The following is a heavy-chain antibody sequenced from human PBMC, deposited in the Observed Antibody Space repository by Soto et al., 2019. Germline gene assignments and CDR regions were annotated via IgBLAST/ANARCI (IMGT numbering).Heavy chain of an antibody. CDR2: ISAYNGNT. CDR3: AGTYYDSSGYYFPYYYGMDV. D-gene: IGHD3-22*01. V-gene: IGHV1-18*01. CDR1: GYTFTSYG. J-gene: IGHJ6*02. Sequence: QVQLVQSGAEVKKPGASVKVSCKASGYTFTSYGISWVRQAPGQGLEWMGWISAYNGNTNYAQKLQGRVTMTTDTSTSTAYMELRSLRSDDTAVYYCAGTYYDSSGYYFPYYYGMDVWGQGTTVTVSS.